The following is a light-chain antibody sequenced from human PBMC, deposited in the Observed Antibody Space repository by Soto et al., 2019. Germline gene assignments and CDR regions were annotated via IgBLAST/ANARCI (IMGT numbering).Light chain of an antibody. CDR2: DAS. Sequence: DIQMTQSPSTLSASVGDRVTITCRASQSISSWLAWYQQKPGKAPKLLIYDASSLESGVPSRFSGSGSGTEFTLTMSSLQPDDFATYSCQQYNSSSQTFGQGTKVEIK. J-gene: IGKJ1*01. CDR3: QQYNSSSQT. V-gene: IGKV1-5*01. CDR1: QSISSW.